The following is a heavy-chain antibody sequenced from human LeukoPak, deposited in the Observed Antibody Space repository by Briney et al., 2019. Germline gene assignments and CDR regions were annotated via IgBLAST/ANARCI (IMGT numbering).Heavy chain of an antibody. D-gene: IGHD2-21*01. J-gene: IGHJ6*03. CDR1: GYTFTSYG. CDR3: ARDQGCSLYYYYYYVDV. Sequence: GASVKVSCKASGYTFTSYGISWVRQAPGQGLEWMGWISAYNGNTNYAQKLQGRVTITTDTSTSTAYMELRSLRSDDTAVYYCARDQGCSLYYYYYYVDVWGKGTTVTVSS. CDR2: ISAYNGNT. V-gene: IGHV1-18*01.